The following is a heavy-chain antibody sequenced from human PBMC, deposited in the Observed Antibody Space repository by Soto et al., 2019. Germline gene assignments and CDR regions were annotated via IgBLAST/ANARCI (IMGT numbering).Heavy chain of an antibody. Sequence: ASVEVSCNTSGYSFARYCVSWVRQAPGQGLEWLGWISGFNGKTEYSQTLRDRVTLTTDTSTGTAYLELRRLKSDDTATYYCASHGHSFPPAGANRFGLWGKGSRVTVSS. J-gene: IGHJ5*02. CDR2: ISGFNGKT. CDR3: ASHGHSFPPAGANRFGL. D-gene: IGHD3-10*01. V-gene: IGHV1-18*01. CDR1: GYSFARYC.